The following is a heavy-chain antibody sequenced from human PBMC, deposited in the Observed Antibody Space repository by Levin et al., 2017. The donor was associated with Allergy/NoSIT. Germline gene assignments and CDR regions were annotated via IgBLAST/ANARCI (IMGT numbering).Heavy chain of an antibody. CDR1: GYIFTSYL. CDR2: IYPVDSDT. CDR3: ARRGTRDYYYYMDV. D-gene: IGHD1-1*01. J-gene: IGHJ6*03. V-gene: IGHV5-51*01. Sequence: PGESLKISCQGSGYIFTSYLIGWVRQIPGKGLEWMGIIYPVDSDTRYSPSFQGQVTISADNSISTSYLQWSSLKASDTAIYYCARRGTRDYYYYMDVWGKGTKVTVSS.